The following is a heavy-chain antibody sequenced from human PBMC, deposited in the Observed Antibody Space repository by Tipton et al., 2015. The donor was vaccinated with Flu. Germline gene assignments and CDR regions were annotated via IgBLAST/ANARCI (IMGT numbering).Heavy chain of an antibody. CDR2: IYYTGST. Sequence: TLSLTCTVSGGSIGSGGAYWSWIRQPPGKGLEWIGYIYYTGSTYFNPSLESRVTISVDTSQNQFSLKLSSVTAADTAVYYCARGNGFHSDSWGRGTLVTVSS. V-gene: IGHV4-30-4*08. CDR3: ARGNGFHSDS. J-gene: IGHJ4*02. D-gene: IGHD5-24*01. CDR1: GGSIGSGGAY.